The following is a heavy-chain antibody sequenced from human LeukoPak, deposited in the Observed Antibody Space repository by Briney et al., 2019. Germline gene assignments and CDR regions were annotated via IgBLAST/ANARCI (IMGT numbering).Heavy chain of an antibody. J-gene: IGHJ4*02. V-gene: IGHV3-23*01. CDR3: AKSRDSRYDYFDC. D-gene: IGHD2-15*01. CDR1: GFTFSSYA. Sequence: PGGSLRLSCAASGFTFSSYAISWVRQAPGGGLEWVSAISASGDGTYYADSEKGRFTISRDNFENTLYLQMNSLRAEDTAVYYCAKSRDSRYDYFDCWGQGILVTVSS. CDR2: ISASGDGT.